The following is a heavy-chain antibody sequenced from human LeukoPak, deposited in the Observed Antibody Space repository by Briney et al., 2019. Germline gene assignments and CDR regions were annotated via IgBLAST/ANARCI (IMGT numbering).Heavy chain of an antibody. J-gene: IGHJ4*02. CDR1: GFTVSNTY. Sequence: QAGGSLRLSCAASGFTVSNTYMNWVRQAPGKGLEEVSIIYSGGSTYYTDSVKGRFTISRDDPMNTLYLQMNSLRAEDTAVYYCARTVKWELTGSFDYWGQGTLVTVSS. CDR3: ARTVKWELTGSFDY. D-gene: IGHD1-26*01. V-gene: IGHV3-53*01. CDR2: IYSGGST.